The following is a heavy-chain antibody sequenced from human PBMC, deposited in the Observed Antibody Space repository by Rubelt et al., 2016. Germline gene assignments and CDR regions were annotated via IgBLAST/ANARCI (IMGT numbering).Heavy chain of an antibody. Sequence: GSELKKPEASVKVSCKASGYTFTSYAMNWVRQAPGQGLEWMGWINTNTGNPTYAQGFTGRFVFSLDTSVSTAYLQISSLKAEDTAVYYCARVVVLTGTTSSGMDVWGQGTTVTVSS. V-gene: IGHV7-4-1*02. J-gene: IGHJ6*02. CDR1: GYTFTSYA. CDR2: INTNTGNP. CDR3: ARVVVLTGTTSSGMDV. D-gene: IGHD1-7*01.